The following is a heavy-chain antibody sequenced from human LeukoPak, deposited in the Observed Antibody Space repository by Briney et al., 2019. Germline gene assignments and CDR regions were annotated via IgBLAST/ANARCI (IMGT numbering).Heavy chain of an antibody. Sequence: GESLKISFKGSGYSVSMYWIGWGWQMPGKGLELMGIIYPGDSDTRYSPSFQGQVTISADKSISTAYLQWSSLKASDTAMYYCARHPPAYSGYDFDYWGQGTLVTVSS. CDR3: ARHPPAYSGYDFDY. CDR1: GYSVSMYW. V-gene: IGHV5-51*01. CDR2: IYPGDSDT. J-gene: IGHJ4*02. D-gene: IGHD5-12*01.